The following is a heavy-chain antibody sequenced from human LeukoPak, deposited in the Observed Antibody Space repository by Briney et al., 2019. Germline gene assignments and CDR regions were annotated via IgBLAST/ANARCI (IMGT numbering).Heavy chain of an antibody. Sequence: GEPLKISCKGSGYSFTSYWIGWVGQLPGKGLEWRGIFYPGDSDARYSPSFQVQVTIPADKSISTAFLQWSSLKVSYTAMYYCARLSITSACYDYRGEGTLVSVSS. D-gene: IGHD1-14*01. V-gene: IGHV5-51*01. J-gene: IGHJ4*02. CDR2: FYPGDSDA. CDR3: ARLSITSACYDY. CDR1: GYSFTSYW.